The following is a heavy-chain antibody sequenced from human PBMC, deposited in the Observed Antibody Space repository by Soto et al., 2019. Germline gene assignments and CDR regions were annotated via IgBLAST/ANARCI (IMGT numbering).Heavy chain of an antibody. CDR2: SRDKAQGYST. CDR1: GCSLRGLH. V-gene: IGHV3-72*01. Sequence: HYCVGPGCSLRGLHIDWVRQAPGNGLDWVGRSRDKAQGYSTAYTESMKGRITTSREASNNSMYQQMNNLNSEAAAVYYCVKATCFSVNSGYTRCFDYWGQGTLVTVSS. CDR3: VKATCFSVNSGYTRCFDY. D-gene: IGHD3-22*01. J-gene: IGHJ4*02.